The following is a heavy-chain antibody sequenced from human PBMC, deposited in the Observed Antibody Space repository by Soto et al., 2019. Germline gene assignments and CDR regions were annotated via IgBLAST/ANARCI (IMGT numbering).Heavy chain of an antibody. CDR2: IYYSGST. CDR1: GGSISSGGYY. CDR3: AKYTAPAVTTWSAP. V-gene: IGHV4-31*03. Sequence: SETLSLTCTVSGGSISSGGYYWSWIRQHPGKGLEWIGYIYYSGSTYYNPSLKSRVTISVDTSKNQFSLKLSSVTAADTAVYYWAKYTAPAVTTWSAPGGKGTLVTVSS. J-gene: IGHJ5*02. D-gene: IGHD6-13*01.